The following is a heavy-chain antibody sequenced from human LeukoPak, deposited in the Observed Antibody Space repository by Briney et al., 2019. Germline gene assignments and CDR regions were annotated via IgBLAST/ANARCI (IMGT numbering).Heavy chain of an antibody. CDR2: INAGNRNT. CDR1: GYTFLNYT. J-gene: IGHJ4*02. Sequence: ASVTVSCTASGYTFLNYTMHWVRQAPGQRLEWMGWINAGNRNTKYSQKFQGRVTITRDTSATIAYMELSSLRSEDTAVYYCARSARSEAADYWGQGTLVTVSP. V-gene: IGHV1-3*01. CDR3: ARSARSEAADY.